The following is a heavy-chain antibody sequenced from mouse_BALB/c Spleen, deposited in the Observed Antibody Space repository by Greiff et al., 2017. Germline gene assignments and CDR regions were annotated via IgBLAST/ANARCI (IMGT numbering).Heavy chain of an antibody. D-gene: IGHD1-1*01. CDR1: GYSITSGYY. CDR2: ISYDGSN. Sequence: ESGPGLVKPSQSLSLTCSVTGYSITSGYYWNWIRQFPGNKLEWMGYISYDGSNNYNPSLKNRISITRDTSKNQFFLKLNSVTTEDTATYYCARHYYGSSKGNFDYWGQGTTLTVSS. J-gene: IGHJ2*01. V-gene: IGHV3-6*02. CDR3: ARHYYGSSKGNFDY.